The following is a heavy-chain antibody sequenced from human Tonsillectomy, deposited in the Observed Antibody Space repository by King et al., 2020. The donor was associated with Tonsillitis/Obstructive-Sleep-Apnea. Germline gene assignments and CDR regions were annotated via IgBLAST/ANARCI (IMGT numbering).Heavy chain of an antibody. J-gene: IGHJ6*03. D-gene: IGHD1/OR15-1a*01. CDR1: GYSFTNYW. Sequence: VQLVESGAEVKKPGESLKISCEGSGYSFTNYWIGWVRQMPGKGLEWMGIIYPGDSDTRYSPSFQGLVTISADKSITTAYLQWRSLKSSDTAMYYCATQGVTSQKINNPHFYYYYYMDVWGKGTTVTVSS. CDR2: IYPGDSDT. V-gene: IGHV5-51*01. CDR3: ATQGVTSQKINNPHFYYYYYMDV.